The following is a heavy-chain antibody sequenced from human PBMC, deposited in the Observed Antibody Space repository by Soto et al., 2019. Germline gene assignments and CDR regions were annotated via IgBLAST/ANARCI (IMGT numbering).Heavy chain of an antibody. V-gene: IGHV2-5*02. CDR1: GFSLSTSGVG. J-gene: IGHJ3*02. Sequence: QITLKESGPTLVKPTQTLTLTCTFSGFSLSTSGVGVGWIRQPPGKALEWLALIYWDDDKRYSPSLKSRLTIPKDTAKTQVFLTITNMDLGDTATYYCAHSLPGVDFDIGGQGTMVTAS. CDR2: IYWDDDK. CDR3: AHSLPGVDFDI.